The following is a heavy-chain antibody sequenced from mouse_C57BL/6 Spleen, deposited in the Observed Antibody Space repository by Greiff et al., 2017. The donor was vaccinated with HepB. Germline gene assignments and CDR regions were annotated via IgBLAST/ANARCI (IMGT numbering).Heavy chain of an antibody. J-gene: IGHJ3*01. D-gene: IGHD2-3*01. CDR1: GYTFTSYT. CDR2: INPSSGYT. CDR3: ARPRDGYSWFAY. Sequence: VQLQRSGAELARPGASVKMSCKASGYTFTSYTMHWVKQRPGQGLEWIGYINPSSGYTKYNQKFKDKATLTADKSSSTAYMQLSSLTSEDSAVYYCARPRDGYSWFAYWGQGTLVTVSA. V-gene: IGHV1-4*01.